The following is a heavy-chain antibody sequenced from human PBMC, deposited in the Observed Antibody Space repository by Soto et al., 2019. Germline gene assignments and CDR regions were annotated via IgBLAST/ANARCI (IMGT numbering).Heavy chain of an antibody. CDR3: ARESSVYVPFDY. CDR2: INAGNGNT. D-gene: IGHD3-16*02. V-gene: IGHV1-3*01. Sequence: ASVKISCTASGYTFTSYAMHGVRQAPGQRLEWMGWINAGNGNTKYSQKFQGRVTITRDTSASTAYMELSSLRSEDTAVYYCARESSVYVPFDYWGQGTLVTVSS. J-gene: IGHJ4*02. CDR1: GYTFTSYA.